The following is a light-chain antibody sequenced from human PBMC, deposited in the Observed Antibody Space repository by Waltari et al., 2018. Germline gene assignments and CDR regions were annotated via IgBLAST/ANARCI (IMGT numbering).Light chain of an antibody. Sequence: QSALTQPASVSGSPGQSIAISCIGTSSDVGANNFLSWYQQHPGRAPKLMIHAVTKRPTGVSTRFSGSKSGNTASLTISGLQAEDEADYYCCSYTTIGPVLIGGGTKVTVL. CDR2: AVT. CDR1: SSDVGANNF. V-gene: IGLV2-23*02. CDR3: CSYTTIGPVL. J-gene: IGLJ2*01.